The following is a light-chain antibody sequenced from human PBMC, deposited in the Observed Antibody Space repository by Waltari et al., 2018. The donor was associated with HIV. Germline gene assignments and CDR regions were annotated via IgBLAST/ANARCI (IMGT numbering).Light chain of an antibody. J-gene: IGLJ1*01. CDR3: CSYTSGSTHV. CDR1: RSAIGDYTS. Sequence: SALTQPASLSGSPGQSITIPSSAFRSAIGDYTSVSWYQQYQGKVPKLIIYDVKYRPSGVSNRFSGSKSDSAAFLNISGLQTEDEAVYHCCSYTSGSTHVFGTGTEVTVL. V-gene: IGLV2-14*03. CDR2: DVK.